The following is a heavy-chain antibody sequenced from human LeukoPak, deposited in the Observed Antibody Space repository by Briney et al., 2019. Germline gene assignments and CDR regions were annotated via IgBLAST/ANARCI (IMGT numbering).Heavy chain of an antibody. CDR2: SYTSGST. CDR3: ARAASYYYGSGSYYKDYYYYYMDV. D-gene: IGHD3-10*01. J-gene: IGHJ6*03. V-gene: IGHV4-61*02. CDR1: GGSISSGSYY. Sequence: SQTLSLTCTVSGGSISSGSYYWSWIRQPAGKGLEWIGRSYTSGSTNYNPSLKSRVTISVDTSKNQFSLKLSSVTAADTAVYYCARAASYYYGSGSYYKDYYYYYMDVWGKGTTVTVSS.